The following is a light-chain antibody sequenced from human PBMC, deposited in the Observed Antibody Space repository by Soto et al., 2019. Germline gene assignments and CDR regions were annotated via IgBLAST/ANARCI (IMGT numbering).Light chain of an antibody. Sequence: QSALTQPASVSGSPGQSITISCTGTSSDVGGFNFVSWYQQYPGKAPKLMIYEVNNRPSGVSNRFSGSKSGNTASLTISGLQAEDEADYYCSSYSSSNTLYVFGDGTKVTVL. J-gene: IGLJ1*01. V-gene: IGLV2-14*03. CDR2: EVN. CDR3: SSYSSSNTLYV. CDR1: SSDVGGFNF.